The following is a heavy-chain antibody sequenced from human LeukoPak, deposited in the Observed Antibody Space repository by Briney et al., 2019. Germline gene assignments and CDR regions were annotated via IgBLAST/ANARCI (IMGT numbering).Heavy chain of an antibody. D-gene: IGHD3-16*01. Sequence: ASVKVSCKASGYTFTGYYMHWVRQAPGQGLEWMGWINPNSGGTNYAQKFQGRVTITTDESTSTAYMELSSLRSEDTAVYYCARDLGDWGQGTLVTVSS. CDR3: ARDLGD. CDR1: GYTFTGYY. V-gene: IGHV1-2*02. CDR2: INPNSGGT. J-gene: IGHJ4*02.